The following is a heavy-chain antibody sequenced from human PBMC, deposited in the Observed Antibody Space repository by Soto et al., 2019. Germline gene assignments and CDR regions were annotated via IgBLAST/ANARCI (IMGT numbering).Heavy chain of an antibody. CDR3: AGLWFGELAKQYGMDV. Sequence: VQLVESGGGLVQPGGSLRLSCAASGFSFSDYPMNWVRQAPGKGLEWLSNIRSTSDDTYYAESLQGRFTISRDIARNSFYLQMNSLRAEDTAVYYCAGLWFGELAKQYGMDVWGQGTTVTVSS. CDR1: GFSFSDYP. J-gene: IGHJ6*02. V-gene: IGHV3-48*01. D-gene: IGHD3-10*01. CDR2: IRSTSDDT.